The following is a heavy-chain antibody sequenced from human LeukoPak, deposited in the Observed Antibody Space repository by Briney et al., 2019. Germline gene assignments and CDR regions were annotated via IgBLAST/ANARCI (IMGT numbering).Heavy chain of an antibody. CDR1: GFTFSSYS. V-gene: IGHV3-21*01. CDR2: ISSSSSYI. J-gene: IGHJ4*02. Sequence: GGSLRLSCAASGFTFSSYSMNWVRQAPGKGLEWVSSISSSSSYIYYADLVKGRFTISRDNAKNSLYLQMNSLRAEDTAVYYCARAGITMVRGVITHWGKGTLVTVSS. CDR3: ARAGITMVRGVITH. D-gene: IGHD3-10*01.